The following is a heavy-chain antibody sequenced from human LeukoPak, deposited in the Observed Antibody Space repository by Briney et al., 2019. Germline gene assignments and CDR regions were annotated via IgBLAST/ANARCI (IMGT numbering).Heavy chain of an antibody. D-gene: IGHD3-22*01. J-gene: IGHJ4*02. CDR2: ISGSVGST. Sequence: QSGGSLRLSCAASGFTFSSYAMSWVRQAPGKGMEWVSTISGSVGSTNYADSGEGRFTISRDNSTNWLNLQMDSLRGEGTAVYYCAKFSGGYYDGSGYPLDYWGQGTLVTVSS. CDR1: GFTFSSYA. CDR3: AKFSGGYYDGSGYPLDY. V-gene: IGHV3-23*01.